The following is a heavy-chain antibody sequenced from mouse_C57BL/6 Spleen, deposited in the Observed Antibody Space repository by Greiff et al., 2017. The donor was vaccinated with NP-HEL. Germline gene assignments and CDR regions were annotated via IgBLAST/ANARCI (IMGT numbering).Heavy chain of an antibody. Sequence: QVQLQQSGPGLVAPSQSLSITCTVSGFSLTSYGVHWVRQPPGKGLEWLVVIWSDGSTTYNSALKSRLSISKDNSKSQVFLKMNSLQTDDTAMYYCARHETGLYAMDYWGQGTSVTVSS. J-gene: IGHJ4*01. CDR3: ARHETGLYAMDY. CDR1: GFSLTSYG. CDR2: IWSDGST. D-gene: IGHD4-1*01. V-gene: IGHV2-6-1*01.